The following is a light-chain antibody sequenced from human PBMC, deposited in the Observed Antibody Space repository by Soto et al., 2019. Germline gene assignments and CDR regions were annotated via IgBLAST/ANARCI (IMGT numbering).Light chain of an antibody. CDR1: QSISSY. Sequence: EIVLTQSPATLSLSPGERATLSCRASQSISSYLAWYQQKPGQAPRLLIFDSSNRVTGIPARFSGSGSVTDFTLTISSLEPEDFAVYYCQHRINWRPFPFTFGPGTKVDI. V-gene: IGKV3-11*01. J-gene: IGKJ3*01. CDR3: QHRINWRPFPFT. CDR2: DSS.